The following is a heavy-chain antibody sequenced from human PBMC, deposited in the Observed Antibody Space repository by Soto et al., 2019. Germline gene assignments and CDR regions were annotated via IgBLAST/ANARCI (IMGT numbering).Heavy chain of an antibody. D-gene: IGHD3-10*01. CDR2: INPSGGST. Sequence: QVQLVQSGAEVKKPGASVKVSCKASGYTFTSYYMHWVRQAPGQGLEWMGIINPSGGSTSYAQKFQGRVTMTRDTSTSTVYMELSSLRSEDTAVHYCARVGQRGNGSGSYYDHWGQGTLVTVSS. J-gene: IGHJ5*02. V-gene: IGHV1-46*01. CDR1: GYTFTSYY. CDR3: ARVGQRGNGSGSYYDH.